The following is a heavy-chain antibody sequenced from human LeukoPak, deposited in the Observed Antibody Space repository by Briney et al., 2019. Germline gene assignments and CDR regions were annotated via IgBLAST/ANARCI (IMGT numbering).Heavy chain of an antibody. V-gene: IGHV3-7*01. Sequence: PGGSLRLSCAASGFTFSSYWMSWVRQAPGKGLEWVANIKQDGFEKYFVDSVKGRFTISRDNAKNSLYLQMNSLRAEDTAVYYCARDYGDYVWYLWFDPWGQGTLVTVSS. D-gene: IGHD4-17*01. CDR3: ARDYGDYVWYLWFDP. CDR1: GFTFSSYW. CDR2: IKQDGFEK. J-gene: IGHJ5*02.